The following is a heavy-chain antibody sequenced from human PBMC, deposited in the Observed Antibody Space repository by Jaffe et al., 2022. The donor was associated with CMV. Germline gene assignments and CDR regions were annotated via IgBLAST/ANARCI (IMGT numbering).Heavy chain of an antibody. J-gene: IGHJ6*03. CDR3: ARARGWPNWNLPLQWIYYYMDV. D-gene: IGHD1-20*01. Sequence: QVQLVQSGAEVKKPGASVKVSCKASGYTFTSYGISWVRQAPGQGLEWMGWISAYNGNTNYAQKLQGRVTMTTDTSTSTAYMELRSLRSDDTAVYYCARARGWPNWNLPLQWIYYYMDVWGKGTTVTVSS. CDR2: ISAYNGNT. V-gene: IGHV1-18*04. CDR1: GYTFTSYG.